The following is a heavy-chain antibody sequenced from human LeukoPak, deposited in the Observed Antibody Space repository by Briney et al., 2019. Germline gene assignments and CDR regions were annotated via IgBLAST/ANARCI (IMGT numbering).Heavy chain of an antibody. V-gene: IGHV3-9*01. D-gene: IGHD1-26*01. Sequence: QSRGSLRLSCAASGFTFDDYAMHWVRQAPGKGLEWVSGISWNSGSIGYADSVKGRFTISRDNAKNSLYLQMNSLRAEDTALYYYAKVFSGSYTLYFDYWGQGTLVTVSS. CDR3: AKVFSGSYTLYFDY. CDR2: ISWNSGSI. CDR1: GFTFDDYA. J-gene: IGHJ4*02.